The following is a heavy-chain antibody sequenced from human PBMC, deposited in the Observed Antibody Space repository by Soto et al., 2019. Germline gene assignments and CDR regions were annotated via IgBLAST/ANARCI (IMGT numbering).Heavy chain of an antibody. CDR3: ASCSGGSCYRPSPAFDI. V-gene: IGHV1-46*03. J-gene: IGHJ3*02. CDR1: GYTFTSYY. Sequence: ASVKVSCKASGYTFTSYYMHWVRQAPGQGLEWMGIINPSGGSTSYAQKFQGRVTMTRDTSTSTVYMELSSLRSEDTAVYYCASCSGGSCYRPSPAFDIWGQGTMVTVSS. CDR2: INPSGGST. D-gene: IGHD2-15*01.